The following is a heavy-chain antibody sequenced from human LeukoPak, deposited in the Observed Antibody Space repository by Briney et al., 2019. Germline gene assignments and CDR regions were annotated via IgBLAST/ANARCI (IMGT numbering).Heavy chain of an antibody. J-gene: IGHJ3*02. CDR3: ARDPNGDYIGTFDM. D-gene: IGHD4-17*01. CDR1: EFTFSSYG. Sequence: GGSLRLSCAASEFTFSSYGMTWVRQAPGKGLEWVSSISGSGGSTQYADSVQGRFAISRDNSKNTLYLQMNSLRAEDTAVYFCARDPNGDYIGTFDMWGRGTMVSVSS. V-gene: IGHV3-23*01. CDR2: ISGSGGST.